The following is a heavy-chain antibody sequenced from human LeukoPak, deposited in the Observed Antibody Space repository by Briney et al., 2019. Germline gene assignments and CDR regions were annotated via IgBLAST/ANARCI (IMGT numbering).Heavy chain of an antibody. J-gene: IGHJ5*02. CDR1: GGTFSSYA. CDR3: ASRITGTTPGWEFDP. D-gene: IGHD1-20*01. CDR2: IIPIFGTA. V-gene: IGHV1-69*13. Sequence: SVKVSCKASGGTFSSYAISWLRQAPGQGLDWMGGIIPIFGTANYAQKFQGRVTITADESTSTAYMELSSLRSEDTAVYYCASRITGTTPGWEFDPWGQGTLVTVSS.